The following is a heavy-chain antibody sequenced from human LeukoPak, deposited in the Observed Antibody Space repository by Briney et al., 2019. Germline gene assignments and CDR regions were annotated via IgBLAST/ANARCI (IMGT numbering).Heavy chain of an antibody. V-gene: IGHV3-33*08. CDR3: ARVPFLPSSKTDYYYYGMDV. Sequence: PGGSLRLSCAASGFTFSNAWMSWVRQAPGKGLEWVALIWSDGSNTYYGESVKGRFTISRDNSENTLYLQMSSLRAEDTAIYYCARVPFLPSSKTDYYYYGMDVWGQGTTVTVSS. J-gene: IGHJ6*02. CDR2: IWSDGSNT. CDR1: GFTFSNAW. D-gene: IGHD2-2*01.